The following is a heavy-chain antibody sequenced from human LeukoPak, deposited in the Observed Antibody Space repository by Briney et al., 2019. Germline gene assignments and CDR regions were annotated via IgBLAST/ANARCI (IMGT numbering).Heavy chain of an antibody. CDR3: ARQAREYSSAPFDY. Sequence: PSETQSLTCTVSGGSISSHYWSWIRQPPGKGLEWIGYIYYSGSTNYNPSLKSRVTISVDTSKNQFSLKLSSVTAADTAVYYCARQAREYSSAPFDYWGQGTLVTVSS. D-gene: IGHD6-19*01. J-gene: IGHJ4*02. CDR1: GGSISSHY. V-gene: IGHV4-59*11. CDR2: IYYSGST.